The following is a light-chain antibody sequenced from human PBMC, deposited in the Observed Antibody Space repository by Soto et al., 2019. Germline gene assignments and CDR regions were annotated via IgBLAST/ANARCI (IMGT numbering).Light chain of an antibody. CDR2: DVN. Sequence: QSVLTQPRSMSGSPGQSVTISCTGTSSDITNYNSVSWFQQHPGKAPKLMIYDVNKRPSGVPDRFSGSKSGNTASLTISGLQAEDEADYHCCSYAGSSSLFGGGTKLTVL. CDR3: CSYAGSSSL. V-gene: IGLV2-11*01. J-gene: IGLJ3*02. CDR1: SSDITNYNS.